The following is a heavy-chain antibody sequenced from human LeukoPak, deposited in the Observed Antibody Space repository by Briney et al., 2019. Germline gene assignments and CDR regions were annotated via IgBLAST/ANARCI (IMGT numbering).Heavy chain of an antibody. V-gene: IGHV3-7*01. CDR3: ARIPYVSGWYWFDP. Sequence: PGGSLRLSCAASGFTFSTYWMSWVRQAPGKGLEWVANIKQDESEKYYVDSVKGRFTISRDNAKNSLYLQMNSLRAEDTAVYFCARIPYVSGWYWFDPWGQGTLVTVSS. CDR2: IKQDESEK. CDR1: GFTFSTYW. J-gene: IGHJ5*02. D-gene: IGHD6-19*01.